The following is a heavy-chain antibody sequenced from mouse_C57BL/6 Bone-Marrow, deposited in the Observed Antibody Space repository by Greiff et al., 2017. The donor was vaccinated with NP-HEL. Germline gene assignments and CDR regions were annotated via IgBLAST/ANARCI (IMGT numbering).Heavy chain of an antibody. CDR2: INPSSGYT. J-gene: IGHJ2*01. Sequence: VKLMESGAELARPGASVKMSCKASGYTFTSYTMHWVKQRPGQGLEWIGYINPSSGYTKYNQKFKDKATLTADKSSSTAYMQLSSLTSEDSAVYYCAIGITTVVIDYWGQGTTLTVSS. D-gene: IGHD1-1*01. V-gene: IGHV1-4*01. CDR1: GYTFTSYT. CDR3: AIGITTVVIDY.